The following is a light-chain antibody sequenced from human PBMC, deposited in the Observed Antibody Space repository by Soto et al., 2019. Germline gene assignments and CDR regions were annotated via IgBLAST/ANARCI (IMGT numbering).Light chain of an antibody. J-gene: IGKJ1*01. CDR2: TAA. CDR1: QTTNNF. CDR3: HQTYHTPPT. Sequence: DIQLTQSPSSLSASVGDSVTITCRASQTTNNFLYWYQQKPGKAPTLLIDTAASLHGGVPSRFTFTTAGTSFTLTIRSLQPEDFATYYCHQTYHTPPTFGQGTKVEIK. V-gene: IGKV1-39*01.